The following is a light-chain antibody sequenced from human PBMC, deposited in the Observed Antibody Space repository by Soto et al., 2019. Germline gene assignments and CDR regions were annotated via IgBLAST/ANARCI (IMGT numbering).Light chain of an antibody. CDR1: QGIRND. Sequence: AIQMTQSPSSLSASVGDRVTITCRASQGIRNDLGWYQQKPGKAPKLLIYAASSLQSGVPSRFSGSGSGTDFTFTINSLQPEDIATYYCQQYDNLPLTFGGGTKVDIK. CDR3: QQYDNLPLT. V-gene: IGKV1-6*01. J-gene: IGKJ4*01. CDR2: AAS.